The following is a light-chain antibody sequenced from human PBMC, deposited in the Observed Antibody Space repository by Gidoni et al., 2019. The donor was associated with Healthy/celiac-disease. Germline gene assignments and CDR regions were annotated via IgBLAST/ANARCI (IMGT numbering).Light chain of an antibody. V-gene: IGKV1-5*03. Sequence: DIQMTQYPSTLSASVGDRVTINCRSSQRISSWLAWYQHKPGKAPKLLIYKASSLEIGVPSRFSGSGSGTEFTLTISSLQPDDFATYYCQQYNSYSPPWTFGQGTKVEIK. CDR1: QRISSW. CDR2: KAS. J-gene: IGKJ1*01. CDR3: QQYNSYSPPWT.